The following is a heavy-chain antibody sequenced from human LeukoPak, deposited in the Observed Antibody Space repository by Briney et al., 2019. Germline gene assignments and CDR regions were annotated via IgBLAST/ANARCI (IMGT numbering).Heavy chain of an antibody. CDR3: ARQHKYGGNALDP. CDR1: GGSISSSSYY. V-gene: IGHV4-39*07. CDR2: IYYSGST. Sequence: SETLSLTCTVSGGSISSSSYYWGWIRQPPGKGLEWIGSIYYSGSTYYNPSLKSRVTISVDTSKNQFSLKLSSVTAADTAVHYCARQHKYGGNALDPWGQGTLVTVSS. D-gene: IGHD4-23*01. J-gene: IGHJ5*02.